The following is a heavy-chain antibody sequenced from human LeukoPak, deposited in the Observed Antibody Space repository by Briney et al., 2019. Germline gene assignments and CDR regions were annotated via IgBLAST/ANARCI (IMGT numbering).Heavy chain of an antibody. D-gene: IGHD3-9*01. CDR2: INHSGST. Sequence: SETLSLTCAVYGGSFSGYYWSWIRQPPGKGLEWIGEINHSGSTNYNPSLKSRVTISVDTSKNQFSLKLSSVTAADTAVYYCARLASGLRYFDWLLPQAEFDYWGQGTLVTVSS. V-gene: IGHV4-34*01. J-gene: IGHJ4*02. CDR3: ARLASGLRYFDWLLPQAEFDY. CDR1: GGSFSGYY.